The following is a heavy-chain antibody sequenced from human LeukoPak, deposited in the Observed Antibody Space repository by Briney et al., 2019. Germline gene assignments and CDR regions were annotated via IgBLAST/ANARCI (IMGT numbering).Heavy chain of an antibody. Sequence: GGSLRLSCVASGFIVSNNYMSRVRQAPGKGLEWVSVIYSGGSTYYADSVKGRFTISRDNSKNTLYLQMNSLRAEDAAVYYCASYGDYLLTYMDVWGKGTTVTVSS. CDR2: IYSGGST. J-gene: IGHJ6*03. V-gene: IGHV3-53*01. D-gene: IGHD4-17*01. CDR1: GFIVSNNY. CDR3: ASYGDYLLTYMDV.